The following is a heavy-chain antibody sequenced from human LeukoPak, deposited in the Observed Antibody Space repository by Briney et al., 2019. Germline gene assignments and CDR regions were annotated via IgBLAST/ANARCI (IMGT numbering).Heavy chain of an antibody. V-gene: IGHV3-11*01. CDR1: GFTFSDYY. Sequence: KSGGSLRHSCTASGFTFSDYYISWIRQAPGRGLEWLSYVSQSGSTIYYADSVKGRFTISRDNGKKTLYLQMNSLRAEDTGMYYCAREGHTYGSDYWGQGTLVTVSS. J-gene: IGHJ4*02. D-gene: IGHD3-10*01. CDR2: VSQSGSTI. CDR3: AREGHTYGSDY.